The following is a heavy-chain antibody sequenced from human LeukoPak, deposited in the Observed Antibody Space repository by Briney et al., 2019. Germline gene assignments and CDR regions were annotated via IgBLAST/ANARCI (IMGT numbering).Heavy chain of an antibody. Sequence: GGSLRLSCEASGFSFSSYNMDWVRQTPGKGLEWISSITTSSTYTFYADSVKGRFTISRDNSKNTLYLQMNSLRPEDTALYYCAKEGDYYGSGSHRDAFDMWGQGTMVTVSS. CDR3: AKEGDYYGSGSHRDAFDM. CDR2: ITTSSTYT. CDR1: GFSFSSYN. V-gene: IGHV3-21*01. D-gene: IGHD3-10*01. J-gene: IGHJ3*02.